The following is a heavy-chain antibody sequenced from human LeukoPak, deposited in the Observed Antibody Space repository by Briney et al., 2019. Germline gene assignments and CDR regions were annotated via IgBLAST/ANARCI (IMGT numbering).Heavy chain of an antibody. V-gene: IGHV3-20*04. Sequence: GGSLRLSCAASGFTVDDYGMSWVRQAPGKGLEWDSGINWKGDNTGYADSVKGRFTISRDNSKNTLYLQMNSLRAEDTAVYYCAKDHARDYYGSGRYDYWGQGTLVTVSS. D-gene: IGHD3-10*01. CDR1: GFTVDDYG. J-gene: IGHJ4*02. CDR3: AKDHARDYYGSGRYDY. CDR2: INWKGDNT.